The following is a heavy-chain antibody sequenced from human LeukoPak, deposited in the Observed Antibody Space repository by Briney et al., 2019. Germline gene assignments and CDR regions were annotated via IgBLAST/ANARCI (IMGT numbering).Heavy chain of an antibody. D-gene: IGHD4-11*01. CDR1: RYTFTGYY. V-gene: IGHV1-2*02. CDR2: INPNSGGT. CDR3: ARTGSTVTTEFDY. J-gene: IGHJ4*02. Sequence: ASVKVSCKASRYTFTGYYIHWVRQAPGQCLDGMGWINPNSGGTNYAQKFQGRVTMNRDTSISTAYMELSRLRSDDTAVYYCARTGSTVTTEFDYWGQGTLVTVSS.